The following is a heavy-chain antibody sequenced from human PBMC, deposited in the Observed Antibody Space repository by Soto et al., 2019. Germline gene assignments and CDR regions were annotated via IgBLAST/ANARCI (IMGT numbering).Heavy chain of an antibody. Sequence: GRSLRLSRAASGFTVDDYAMHWDRQAPGKGLEWVSGTSWNSGSIGYADSVKGRFTIPRDNAKNSLYLQMTSLRAEDTSLYDCAKDGFTAIVTWYFDYWGQGTLVTVSS. D-gene: IGHD5-18*01. V-gene: IGHV3-9*01. CDR3: AKDGFTAIVTWYFDY. CDR1: GFTVDDYA. CDR2: TSWNSGSI. J-gene: IGHJ4*02.